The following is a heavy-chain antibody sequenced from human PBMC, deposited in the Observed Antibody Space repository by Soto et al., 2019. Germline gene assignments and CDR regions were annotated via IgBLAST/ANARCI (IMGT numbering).Heavy chain of an antibody. J-gene: IGHJ4*02. D-gene: IGHD1-26*01. CDR1: GGSIRDYY. CDR3: ARHGASGSYYAPLDY. Sequence: QVQLQESGPGLVKPSETLSLTCTVSGGSIRDYYWSWIRQPPGKGLEWVGHIYYIGSTNYNPSLKRRVTVSVDTSTNQFSLKLTSVTAADTAVYYCARHGASGSYYAPLDYWGQGTLVTVSS. CDR2: IYYIGST. V-gene: IGHV4-59*08.